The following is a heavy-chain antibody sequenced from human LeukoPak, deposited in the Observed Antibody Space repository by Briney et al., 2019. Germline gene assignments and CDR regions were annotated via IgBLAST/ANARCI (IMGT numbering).Heavy chain of an antibody. Sequence: GGSLRLSCVASEFDFFSYGMQWVRQAPGKGLVWVPRIFTDGSTTSYADSVRGRFTISRDNAKNTLYLEMKSLRVEDTAVYYCARELPREVTLDYWGQGTLVTVSP. V-gene: IGHV3-74*01. CDR2: IFTDGSTT. CDR1: EFDFFSYG. J-gene: IGHJ4*01. D-gene: IGHD2-21*02. CDR3: ARELPREVTLDY.